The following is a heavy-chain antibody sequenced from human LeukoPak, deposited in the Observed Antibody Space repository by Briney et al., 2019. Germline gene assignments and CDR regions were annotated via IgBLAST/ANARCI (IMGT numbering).Heavy chain of an antibody. CDR3: ARFHGSHDSTGYYYNWFDP. CDR1: GFTFSNYA. V-gene: IGHV3-30-3*01. Sequence: GGSLRLSCAASGFTFSNYAMHWVRQAPGKGLEWVALISYDGNNEYYADSVKGRFTISRDNSKNTLYLQMNNLRPEDTAVYYCARFHGSHDSTGYYYNWFDPWGQGTLVTVSS. CDR2: ISYDGNNE. D-gene: IGHD3-22*01. J-gene: IGHJ5*02.